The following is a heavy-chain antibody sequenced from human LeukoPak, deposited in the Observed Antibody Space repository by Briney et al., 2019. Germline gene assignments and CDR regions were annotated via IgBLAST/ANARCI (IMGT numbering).Heavy chain of an antibody. Sequence: GGSLRLSCAASGFTVSSNYMSWVRQAPGKGLEWVSVIYSGGGTYYADSVKGRFTISRDNSKNTLYPQMNSLRPEDTAVYYCARDPVPAAARHFDYWGQGTLVTVSS. CDR3: ARDPVPAAARHFDY. D-gene: IGHD2-2*01. J-gene: IGHJ4*02. CDR2: IYSGGGT. CDR1: GFTVSSNY. V-gene: IGHV3-53*05.